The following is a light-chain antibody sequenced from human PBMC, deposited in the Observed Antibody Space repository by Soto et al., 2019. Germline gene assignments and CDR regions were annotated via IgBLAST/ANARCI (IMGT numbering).Light chain of an antibody. CDR2: EDN. V-gene: IGLV6-57*04. Sequence: FMLTQPHSVSESPGKTVTISCTRSSGAIASNYVQWYQQRPGSAPTTVIFEDNQRPSGVPDRFSGSIDSSSNSASLIISGLKTEDEADYFCQSYDSSNVIFGGGTQLTVL. CDR1: SGAIASNY. CDR3: QSYDSSNVI. J-gene: IGLJ2*01.